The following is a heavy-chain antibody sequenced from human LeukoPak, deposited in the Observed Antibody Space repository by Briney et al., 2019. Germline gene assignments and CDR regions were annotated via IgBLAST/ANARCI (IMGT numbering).Heavy chain of an antibody. CDR3: ARDRRSYSDRSGPDWFFDL. CDR2: LSNSGSAV. D-gene: IGHD3-22*01. V-gene: IGHV3-11*04. Sequence: GGSLRLSCAASGFTFSDYYMTWIRQAPGKGLEWISYLSNSGSAVYYADSVKGRFTISRDNAKNSLYLQLNTLRAEDTAVYYCARDRRSYSDRSGPDWFFDLWGRGTLVTVSS. CDR1: GFTFSDYY. J-gene: IGHJ2*01.